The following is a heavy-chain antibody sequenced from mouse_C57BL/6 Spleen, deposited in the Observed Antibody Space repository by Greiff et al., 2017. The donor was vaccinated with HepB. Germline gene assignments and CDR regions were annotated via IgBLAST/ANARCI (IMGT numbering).Heavy chain of an antibody. CDR3: VGGDYDWFAY. V-gene: IGHV3-1*01. CDR1: GYSITSGYD. CDR2: ISYSGST. J-gene: IGHJ3*01. Sequence: EVKVVESGPGMVKPSQSLSLTCTVTGYSITSGYDWHWIRHFPGNKLEWMGYISYSGSTNYNPSLKSRISITHDTSKNHFFLKLNSVTTEDTATYYCVGGDYDWFAYWGQGTLVTVSA. D-gene: IGHD2-4*01.